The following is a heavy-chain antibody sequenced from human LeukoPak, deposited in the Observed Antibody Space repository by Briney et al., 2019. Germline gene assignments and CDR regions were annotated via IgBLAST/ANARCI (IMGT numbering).Heavy chain of an antibody. V-gene: IGHV4-59*08. CDR1: GGSISSYY. CDR3: ARHGTTRNYSFDP. Sequence: SETLSLTCTVSGGSISSYYWSWIRQPPGKGLEWIGYIYYSGSTNYNPSLKIRVTISVDTSRNQFSLKLSSVTAADTAVYYCARHGTTRNYSFDPWGQGTLVTVSS. CDR2: IYYSGST. D-gene: IGHD1-7*01. J-gene: IGHJ5*02.